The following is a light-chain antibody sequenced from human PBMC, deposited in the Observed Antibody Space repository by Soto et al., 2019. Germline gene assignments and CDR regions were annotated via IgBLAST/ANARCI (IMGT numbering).Light chain of an antibody. CDR1: QDIGNY. CDR3: QQYDNPPAT. J-gene: IGKJ4*01. CDR2: DAS. V-gene: IGKV1-33*01. Sequence: DIQMTQSPSSLSASVGDRVTITCQASQDIGNYLNWYQQKPGKAPKLLIYDASNLETGVPSRFSGSGSGTDFTFTISSLQHEDIETYDYQQYDNPPATFGGGTKVEIK.